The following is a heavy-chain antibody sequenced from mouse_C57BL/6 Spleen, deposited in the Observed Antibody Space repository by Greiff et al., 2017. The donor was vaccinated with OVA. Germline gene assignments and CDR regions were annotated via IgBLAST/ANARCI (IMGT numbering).Heavy chain of an antibody. CDR2: IYPGSGST. J-gene: IGHJ4*01. CDR1: GYTFTSYW. Sequence: QVQLQQPGAELVMPGASVKMSCKASGYTFTSYWITWVKQRPGQGLEWIGDIYPGSGSTNYNEKFKSKATLTVDTSSSTAYMQLSSLTSEDSAVYYCARRLGWYAMDYWGQGTSVTVSS. V-gene: IGHV1-55*01. CDR3: ARRLGWYAMDY. D-gene: IGHD2-2*01.